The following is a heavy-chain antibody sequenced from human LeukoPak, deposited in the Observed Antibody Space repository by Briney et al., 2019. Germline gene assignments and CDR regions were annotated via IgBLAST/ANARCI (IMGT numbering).Heavy chain of an antibody. CDR3: ARAKYYYDSSGYYSLVYYYYYMDV. J-gene: IGHJ6*03. D-gene: IGHD3-22*01. CDR2: IYHSGST. CDR1: GYSISSGYY. V-gene: IGHV4-38-2*02. Sequence: PSETLSLTCTVSGYSISSGYYWGWIRQPPGKGLEWIGSIYHSGSTYYNPSLKSRVTISVDTSKNQFSLKLSSVTAADTAVYYCARAKYYYDSSGYYSLVYYYYYMDVWGKGTTVTVSS.